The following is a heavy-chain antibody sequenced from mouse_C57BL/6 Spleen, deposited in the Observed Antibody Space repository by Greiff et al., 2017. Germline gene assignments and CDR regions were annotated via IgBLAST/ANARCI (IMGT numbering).Heavy chain of an antibody. CDR2: IDPEDGDT. J-gene: IGHJ4*01. Sequence: VQLQQSGAELVRPGASVKLSCTASGFNIKDYYMHWVKQRPEQGLEWIGRIDPEDGDTEYAPKFQGKATMTADTSSTTAYLQLSSLTSEDTAVYYCTKPIYYDYDGDYAMDYWGQGTSVTVSS. D-gene: IGHD2-4*01. CDR1: GFNIKDYY. CDR3: TKPIYYDYDGDYAMDY. V-gene: IGHV14-1*01.